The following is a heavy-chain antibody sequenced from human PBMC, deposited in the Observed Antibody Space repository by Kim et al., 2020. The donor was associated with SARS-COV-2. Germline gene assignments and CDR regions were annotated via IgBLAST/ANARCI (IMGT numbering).Heavy chain of an antibody. D-gene: IGHD5-18*01. Sequence: PVKGRFTISRDDSKNTLYLQMNSLKTEDTAVYYCTTSRPKGYSYGPRVDYWGQGTLVTVSS. J-gene: IGHJ4*02. V-gene: IGHV3-15*01. CDR3: TTSRPKGYSYGPRVDY.